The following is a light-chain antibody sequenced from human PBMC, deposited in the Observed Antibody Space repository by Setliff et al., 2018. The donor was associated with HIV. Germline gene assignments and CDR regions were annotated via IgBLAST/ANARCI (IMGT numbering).Light chain of an antibody. J-gene: IGKJ3*01. V-gene: IGKV3-15*01. CDR3: QQYNNPFT. Sequence: EIVMTQSPDTLSVSPGERATLSCRASHSVGSSLAWYQQRHGQAPRLLIYGASTRATGIPARFSGTGSGTEFTLTISSLQSEDLAVYYCQQYNNPFTFGPGTKVDIK. CDR2: GAS. CDR1: HSVGSS.